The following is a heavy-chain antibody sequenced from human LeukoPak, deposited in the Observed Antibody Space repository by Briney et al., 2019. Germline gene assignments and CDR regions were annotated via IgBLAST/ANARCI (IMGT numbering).Heavy chain of an antibody. V-gene: IGHV7-4-1*02. CDR2: INTNTGNP. CDR1: GYSFTNYG. J-gene: IGHJ4*02. CDR3: ARSVLGLRSRLLFEY. Sequence: ASVKVSCKSSGYSFTNYGLNWVRQAPGQGLEWMGWINTNTGNPTYAQGFTGRFVFSLDTSISTAYLQISSLKAEDTAVYYCARSVLGLRSRLLFEYWGQGTLVTVSS. D-gene: IGHD2-8*01.